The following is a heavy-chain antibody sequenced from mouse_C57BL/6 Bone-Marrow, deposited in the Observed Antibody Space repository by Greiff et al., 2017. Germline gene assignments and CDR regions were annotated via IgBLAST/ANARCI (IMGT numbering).Heavy chain of an antibody. V-gene: IGHV3-6*01. J-gene: IGHJ3*01. CDR2: ISYDGSN. D-gene: IGHD1-1*01. Sequence: VQLQQSGPGLVKPSQSLSLTCSVTGYSITSGYYWNWIRQFPGNKLEWMGYISYDGSNNYNPSLKNRIPITRDTSKNQFFLKLNSVTTEDTATYYCARGLLPIAYWGQGTLVTVSA. CDR3: ARGLLPIAY. CDR1: GYSITSGYY.